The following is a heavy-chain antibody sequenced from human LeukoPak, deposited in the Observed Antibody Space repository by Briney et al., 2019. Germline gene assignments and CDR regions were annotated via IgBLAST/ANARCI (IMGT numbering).Heavy chain of an antibody. J-gene: IGHJ5*02. D-gene: IGHD4-23*01. CDR2: ISAGGRT. CDR3: TRGGHDYGGSFDT. V-gene: IGHV4-61*02. Sequence: PSETLSLTCAISGASIASGSYHWDWIRQPAGSRPEYIGRISAGGRTDYNPSLKSRLTISMDTSKNHVSLRLSSVTAADTAVYYCTRGGHDYGGSFDTWGQGILVTVSS. CDR1: GASIASGSYH.